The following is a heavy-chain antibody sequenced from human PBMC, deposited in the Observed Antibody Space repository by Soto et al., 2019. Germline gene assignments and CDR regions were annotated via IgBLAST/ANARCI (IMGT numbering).Heavy chain of an antibody. CDR2: ISWNSDNI. D-gene: IGHD4-4*01. CDR3: AKDLYSNYGDAFGI. CDR1: GFTFDDYA. Sequence: GGSLRLSCAASGFTFDDYAMHWVRPSPGKGMEWVSGISWNSDNIGYADSVKGRFTICRDNVKNSLYLQMNSLRAEDTALYYCAKDLYSNYGDAFGIWGKGTRVTVAS. V-gene: IGHV3-9*01. J-gene: IGHJ3*02.